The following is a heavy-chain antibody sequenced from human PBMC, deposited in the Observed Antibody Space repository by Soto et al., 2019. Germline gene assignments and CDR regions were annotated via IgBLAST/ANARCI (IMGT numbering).Heavy chain of an antibody. CDR2: ISSSGESM. V-gene: IGHV3-23*01. J-gene: IGHJ4*02. D-gene: IGHD2-2*01. CDR1: GFSFRSFA. Sequence: GGSLRLSCAASGFSFRSFAMSWVRQSPGKGLDWVSAISSSGESMFYADSVKGRFTISRDNSNNKLYLQMNSLSAEDTAIYYCAKDCTSRSCHPEYYWGQGTLVTVSS. CDR3: AKDCTSRSCHPEYY.